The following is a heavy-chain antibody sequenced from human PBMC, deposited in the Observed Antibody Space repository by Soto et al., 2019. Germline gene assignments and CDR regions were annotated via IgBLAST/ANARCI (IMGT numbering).Heavy chain of an antibody. V-gene: IGHV1-69*06. D-gene: IGHD2-2*01. J-gene: IGHJ6*02. CDR3: ARDRGPAAIAQYYYGMDV. Sequence: SVKVSCKASGGTFSSYAISWVRQAPGQGLEWMGGIIPIFGTANYAQKFQGRVTITADKSTSTAYMELSSLRSEDTAVYYCARDRGPAAIAQYYYGMDVWGQGTTVTVSS. CDR2: IIPIFGTA. CDR1: GGTFSSYA.